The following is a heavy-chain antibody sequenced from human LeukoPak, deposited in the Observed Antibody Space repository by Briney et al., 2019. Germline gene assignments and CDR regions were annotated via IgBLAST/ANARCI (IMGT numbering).Heavy chain of an antibody. Sequence: PSETLSLTCTVSGGSISSGGYYWSWIRQHPGKGLEWIGYIYYSGSTYYNPSLKSRVTISVDTSKNQFSLKLSSVTAADTAVYYCAFLGTVTTLVDYWGQGTLVTVSS. J-gene: IGHJ4*02. CDR1: GGSISSGGYY. D-gene: IGHD4-11*01. CDR3: AFLGTVTTLVDY. V-gene: IGHV4-31*03. CDR2: IYYSGST.